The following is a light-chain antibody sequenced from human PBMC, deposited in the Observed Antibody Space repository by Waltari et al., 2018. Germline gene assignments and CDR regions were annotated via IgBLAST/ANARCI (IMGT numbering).Light chain of an antibody. J-gene: IGLJ1*01. V-gene: IGLV3-21*04. CDR1: NIGTYY. CDR2: YDR. Sequence: SYVVTQPPSVSVAPGETATITCGGDNIGTYYVHWYQQKAGQAPVLVIFYDRNRPSGIPERISGYNSGNTASLTISRAEAEDEARYYCRGWHRQVDQVVFGTGTEVTVL. CDR3: RGWHRQVDQVV.